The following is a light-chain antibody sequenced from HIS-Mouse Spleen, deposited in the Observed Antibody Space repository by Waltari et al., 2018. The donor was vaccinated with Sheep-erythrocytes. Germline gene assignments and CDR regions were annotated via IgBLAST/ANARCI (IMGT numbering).Light chain of an antibody. V-gene: IGLV3-21*03. Sequence: SYVLTQPPSVSVAPGKTARITCGGNKIGRKSVHWYQQKPGQAPVLVGYDVSDRPSGIPERFSGSNSGNTATLTISRVEAGDEADYYCKVWDSSSDHYVFGTGTKVTVL. J-gene: IGLJ1*01. CDR2: DVS. CDR1: KIGRKS. CDR3: KVWDSSSDHYV.